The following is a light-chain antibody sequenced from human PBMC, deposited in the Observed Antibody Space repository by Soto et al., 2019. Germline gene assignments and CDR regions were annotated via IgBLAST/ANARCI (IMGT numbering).Light chain of an antibody. CDR3: QESHTSGT. CDR1: QSISKY. V-gene: IGKV1-39*01. J-gene: IGKJ2*01. Sequence: DIQMTQSPSSLSASVGDSVTITCRTSQSISKYLNWYQQRPGKAPKLLIYGAITLESGVPPRFSGSGSGTDFTLTIYNLQPEDFASYFCQESHTSGTFGQGTKLEI. CDR2: GAI.